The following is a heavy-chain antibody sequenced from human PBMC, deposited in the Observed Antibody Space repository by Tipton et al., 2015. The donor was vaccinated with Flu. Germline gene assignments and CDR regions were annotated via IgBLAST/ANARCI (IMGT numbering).Heavy chain of an antibody. V-gene: IGHV4-59*11. Sequence: GLVKPSETPSLTCSVSGGSIRSHYWSWIRQPPGKGLEWIGYISHSGTTSYNPFLKSRLTLSLDTSKNQFSLGLSSVTAADTALYFCARQFCSSVTCYGDDAFDVWGQGTKVIVSS. J-gene: IGHJ3*01. CDR3: ARQFCSSVTCYGDDAFDV. D-gene: IGHD2-2*01. CDR2: ISHSGTT. CDR1: GGSIRSHY.